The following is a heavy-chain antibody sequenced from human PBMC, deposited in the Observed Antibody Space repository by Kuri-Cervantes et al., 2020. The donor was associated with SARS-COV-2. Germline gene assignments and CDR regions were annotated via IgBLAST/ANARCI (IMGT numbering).Heavy chain of an antibody. CDR3: AMRSGDFDY. CDR1: GGSFSGYY. Sequence: ETLSLTCAVYGGSFSGYYWSWIRQSPEKGLEWIGEINHSGSTNYNPSLKSRVTISVDTSKDQFSLKLSSVTAADTAVYYCAMRSGDFDYWGQGTLVTVSS. CDR2: INHSGST. D-gene: IGHD7-27*01. V-gene: IGHV4-34*01. J-gene: IGHJ4*02.